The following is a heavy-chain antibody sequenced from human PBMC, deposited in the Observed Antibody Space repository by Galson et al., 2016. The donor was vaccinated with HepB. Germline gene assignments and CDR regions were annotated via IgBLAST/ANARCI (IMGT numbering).Heavy chain of an antibody. Sequence: SLRLSCAASEFNFSRYAMHWVRQAPGKGLEWVAVISDDGSNKYYADSLKGRFTISRDNSKNTLYLQMNSLRTEDTAVYYCASPGSVLNVWGQGTAVTVSS. CDR1: EFNFSRYA. V-gene: IGHV3-30-3*01. CDR2: ISDDGSNK. J-gene: IGHJ6*02. CDR3: ASPGSVLNV. D-gene: IGHD2-8*01.